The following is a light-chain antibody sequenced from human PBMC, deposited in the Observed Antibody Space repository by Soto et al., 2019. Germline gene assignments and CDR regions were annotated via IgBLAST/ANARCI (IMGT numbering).Light chain of an antibody. J-gene: IGKJ4*01. V-gene: IGKV3D-15*01. Sequence: EIMLTQSPGTLSLTPGERATLSCRASQSVSSNFLAWYQQKPGQAPRLLIYGASNRATGIPDRFSGSGSGTEFTLTINSLQSEDFAVYYCQRYNNWPLTFGGRTKVDI. CDR1: QSVSSN. CDR2: GAS. CDR3: QRYNNWPLT.